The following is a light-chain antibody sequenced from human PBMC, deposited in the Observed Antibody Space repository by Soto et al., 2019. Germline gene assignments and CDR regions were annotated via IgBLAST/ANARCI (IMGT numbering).Light chain of an antibody. Sequence: EILRTQSPCTRAVSPGEIATLSCRASQSVSSNLEWYQQKPGQAPRLLIYGASTRATGIPARFSGSGSGTEFTLTIRSLQSEDFAVYYCQQYNTWLWTFGQGTKVDIK. CDR2: GAS. CDR1: QSVSSN. V-gene: IGKV3-15*01. J-gene: IGKJ1*01. CDR3: QQYNTWLWT.